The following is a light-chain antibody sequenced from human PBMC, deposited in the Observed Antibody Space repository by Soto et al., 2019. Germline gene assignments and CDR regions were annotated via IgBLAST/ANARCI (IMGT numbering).Light chain of an antibody. V-gene: IGKV3-20*01. CDR1: QSVATQF. J-gene: IGKJ2*01. Sequence: DIVLTQSPGTLSLSPGERATLSCRASQSVATQFFTCYQQRPGQAPRVLIYGTSTRATGIPDRFSGSGSGTDFTLTISRLEPEDFAVYYCQQYTSSSGYTFGQGTKLEIK. CDR2: GTS. CDR3: QQYTSSSGYT.